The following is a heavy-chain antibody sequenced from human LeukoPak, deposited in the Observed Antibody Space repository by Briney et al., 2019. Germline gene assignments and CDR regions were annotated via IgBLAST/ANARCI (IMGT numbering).Heavy chain of an antibody. CDR2: IYHSGST. CDR3: ARDAAAADLNWFDP. CDR1: GYSISSGYY. D-gene: IGHD6-13*01. V-gene: IGHV4-38-2*02. J-gene: IGHJ5*02. Sequence: PSETLSLTCTVSGYSISSGYYWGWIRQPPGKGLEWIGTIYHSGSTYYNPSLKSRVTISIDTSKNQFSLKLSSVTAADTAVYYCARDAAAADLNWFDPWGQGTLVTVSS.